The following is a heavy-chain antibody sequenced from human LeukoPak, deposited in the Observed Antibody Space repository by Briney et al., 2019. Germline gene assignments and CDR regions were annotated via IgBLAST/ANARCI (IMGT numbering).Heavy chain of an antibody. CDR2: INPSGGST. V-gene: IGHV1-46*01. Sequence: ASVKVSCKASGYTFTSYYMHWVRQAPGQGLEWMGIINPSGGSTSYAQKFQGRVTMTRDMSTSTVYMELSSLRSEDTAVYYCARVPVEMATIELYYFDYWGQGTLVTVSS. D-gene: IGHD5-24*01. CDR3: ARVPVEMATIELYYFDY. J-gene: IGHJ4*02. CDR1: GYTFTSYY.